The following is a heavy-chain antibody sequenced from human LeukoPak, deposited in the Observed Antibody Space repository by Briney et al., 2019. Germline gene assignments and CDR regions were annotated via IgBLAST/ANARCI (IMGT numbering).Heavy chain of an antibody. CDR2: IKTDGSEK. CDR1: GFTFRSHW. V-gene: IGHV3-7*01. CDR3: AKGQSTGYSSGWNFDY. D-gene: IGHD6-19*01. Sequence: GSLSLSCAASGFTFRSHWMTWVRQAPGQGLEWVANIKTDGSEKFYMDALKGRFTISRDNAKSTMYLQMNSLRAEDTAVYYCAKGQSTGYSSGWNFDYWGQGTLVTVSS. J-gene: IGHJ4*02.